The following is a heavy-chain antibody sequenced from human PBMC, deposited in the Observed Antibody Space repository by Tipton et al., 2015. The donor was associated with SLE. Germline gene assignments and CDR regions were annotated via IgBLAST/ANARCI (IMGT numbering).Heavy chain of an antibody. Sequence: TLSLTCTVSGGSIGSSTYYWSWIRQSPGKGLEWIGYIHDSGSTYYNPSLKSRVTISPATSRNQFSLKLSSVTAADTAVYYCARIGCGSVGNNCNWFDPWGQGTLVTVSS. J-gene: IGHJ5*02. CDR1: GGSIGSSTYY. CDR3: ARIGCGSVGNNCNWFDP. CDR2: IHDSGST. V-gene: IGHV4-31*03. D-gene: IGHD2-15*01.